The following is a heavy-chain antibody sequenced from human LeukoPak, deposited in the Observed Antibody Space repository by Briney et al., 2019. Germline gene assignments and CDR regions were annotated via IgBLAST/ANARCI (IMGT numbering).Heavy chain of an antibody. CDR3: ATETIGRHYDY. D-gene: IGHD1-14*01. Sequence: GGSLRLSCAASGVTFSSCGFNWVRQAPGKGLECVSSIGPTGTDRYYADSVRGRFTISRDNAKNSMYLQMDSLRDEDTAVYYCATETIGRHYDYWGQGTLLTVSS. V-gene: IGHV3-21*01. J-gene: IGHJ4*02. CDR1: GVTFSSCG. CDR2: IGPTGTDR.